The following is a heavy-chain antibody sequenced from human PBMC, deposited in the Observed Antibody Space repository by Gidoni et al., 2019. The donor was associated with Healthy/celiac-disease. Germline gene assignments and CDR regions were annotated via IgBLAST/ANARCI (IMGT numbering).Heavy chain of an antibody. CDR2: IYYSGST. D-gene: IGHD3-3*01. CDR3: ARRVSIFGVEKFDY. Sequence: QLQLQESGPGLVKPSETLSLTCTGSGGPISSSSYYWGWLRQPPGKGLEWIGSIYYSGSTYYNPSLKSRVTISVDTSKNQFSLKLSSVTAADTAVYYCARRVSIFGVEKFDYWGQGTLVTVSS. J-gene: IGHJ4*02. V-gene: IGHV4-39*01. CDR1: GGPISSSSYY.